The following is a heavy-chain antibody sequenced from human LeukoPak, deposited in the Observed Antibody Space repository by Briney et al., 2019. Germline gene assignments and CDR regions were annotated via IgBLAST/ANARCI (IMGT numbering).Heavy chain of an antibody. Sequence: GGSLRLSCAASGFTFENYGMSWVRQAPGKGLEWVSGINWNGGSTGCADSVEGRFTISRDNAKNSQYLQMNSLRVEDTALYYCARRFDYWGQGTLVTVSS. CDR2: INWNGGST. J-gene: IGHJ4*02. CDR3: ARRFDY. CDR1: GFTFENYG. V-gene: IGHV3-20*04.